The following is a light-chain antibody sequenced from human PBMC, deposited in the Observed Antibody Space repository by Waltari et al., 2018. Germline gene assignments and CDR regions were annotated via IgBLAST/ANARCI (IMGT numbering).Light chain of an antibody. J-gene: IGLJ1*01. Sequence: QSALPPPASPPVFPVHSITLSCTGPRCDVVRSIFFPCYQQLPGNAPKLRIYEGSKRPSGVSDRFSGSKSGNTASLRISGLQAEDDADYYCCSYAGSNTYVFGSGTKVTVL. CDR3: CSYAGSNTYV. CDR2: EGS. CDR1: RCDVVRSIF. V-gene: IGLV2-23*01.